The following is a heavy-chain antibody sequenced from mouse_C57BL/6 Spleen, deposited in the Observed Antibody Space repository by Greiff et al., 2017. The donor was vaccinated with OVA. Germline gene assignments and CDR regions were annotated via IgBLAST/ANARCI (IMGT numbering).Heavy chain of an antibody. CDR2: IRNKANGYTT. Sequence: EVKVVESGGGLVQPGGSLSLSCAASGFTFTDYYMSWVRQPPGKALEWLGFIRNKANGYTTEYSASVKGRFTISRDNSQSILYLQMNALRADDSATYYCAKSYYGSSFFDYWGQGTTLTVSS. CDR3: AKSYYGSSFFDY. J-gene: IGHJ2*01. V-gene: IGHV7-3*01. CDR1: GFTFTDYY. D-gene: IGHD1-1*01.